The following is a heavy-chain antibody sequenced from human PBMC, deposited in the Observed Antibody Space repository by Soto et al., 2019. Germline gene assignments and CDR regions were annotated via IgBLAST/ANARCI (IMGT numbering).Heavy chain of an antibody. CDR1: GFTFSGHA. J-gene: IGHJ4*02. Sequence: EVQLVESGGGLVQPGGSLRLSCAASGFTFSGHAMHWVRQAPGKGLEFVSAISPNGGSTYYANSVKGRFTVSRDNSKNTLYLQMGSLRAEDMALYYCARGHVNIVAATDYWGQGTLVTVSS. D-gene: IGHD5-12*01. V-gene: IGHV3-64*01. CDR2: ISPNGGST. CDR3: ARGHVNIVAATDY.